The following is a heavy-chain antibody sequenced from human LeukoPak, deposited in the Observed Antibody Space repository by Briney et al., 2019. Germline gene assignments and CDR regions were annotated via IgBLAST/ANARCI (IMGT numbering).Heavy chain of an antibody. CDR1: GFAFSSYA. CDR2: ISGSGDTT. Sequence: PGGSLRLSCAASGFAFSSYAMSWVRQAPGKGLEWVSSISGSGDTTYYADSVKGRFTISRDNSLYLQVNTLRAEDTATYYCAKDASAQTLGIFDFWGQGTLVTVSS. D-gene: IGHD7-27*01. CDR3: AKDASAQTLGIFDF. J-gene: IGHJ4*02. V-gene: IGHV3-23*01.